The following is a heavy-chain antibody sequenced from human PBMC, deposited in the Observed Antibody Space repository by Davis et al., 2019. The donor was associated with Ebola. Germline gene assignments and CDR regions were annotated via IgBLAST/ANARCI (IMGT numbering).Heavy chain of an antibody. Sequence: ASVKVSCKASGYTFTGYYMHWVRQAPGQGLEWMGWINPNSGGTNYAQKFQGWVTMTRDTSISTAYMELSRLRSDDTAVYYCARDRWSGWVRGEYYYYGMDVWGQGTTVIVSS. CDR1: GYTFTGYY. D-gene: IGHD3-3*01. V-gene: IGHV1-2*04. J-gene: IGHJ6*02. CDR2: INPNSGGT. CDR3: ARDRWSGWVRGEYYYYGMDV.